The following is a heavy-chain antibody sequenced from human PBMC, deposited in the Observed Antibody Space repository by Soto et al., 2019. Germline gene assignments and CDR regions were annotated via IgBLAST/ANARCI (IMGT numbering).Heavy chain of an antibody. CDR3: ARGPYDSPSIYYYYYGMDV. D-gene: IGHD3-3*01. CDR2: IYYSGST. J-gene: IGHJ6*02. Sequence: PSETLSLTCTVSCGSISSYYWPWIRQPPGKGLEWIGYIYYSGSTNYNPSLKSRVTISVDTSKNQFSLKLSSVTAADTAVYYCARGPYDSPSIYYYYYGMDVWGQGTTVTVSS. V-gene: IGHV4-59*01. CDR1: CGSISSYY.